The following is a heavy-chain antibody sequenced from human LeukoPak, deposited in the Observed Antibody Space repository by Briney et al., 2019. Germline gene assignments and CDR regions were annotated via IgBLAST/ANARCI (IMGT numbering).Heavy chain of an antibody. V-gene: IGHV3-23*01. CDR3: AKASLGGFGEFDY. D-gene: IGHD3-10*01. CDR2: ISGGSSGST. Sequence: GGSLRLSCAASGFTFSDYAMSWVRQAPGKGLEWLSVISGGSSGSTYYADSVTGRFTVSRDNSKNTVDLQMNSLRAEDTAVYYCAKASLGGFGEFDYWGQGTLVTVSS. J-gene: IGHJ4*02. CDR1: GFTFSDYA.